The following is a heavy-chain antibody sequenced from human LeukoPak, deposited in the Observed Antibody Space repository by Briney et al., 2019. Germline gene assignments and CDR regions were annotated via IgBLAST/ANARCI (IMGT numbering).Heavy chain of an antibody. D-gene: IGHD3-3*01. V-gene: IGHV4-38-2*02. CDR3: ARDNFVWSGYFSLDY. Sequence: SETLSLTCTVSGYSISSGYYWGWIRQPPGKGLEWIGSIYHSGSTYYNPSLKSRVTISVDTSKNQFSLKLSSVTAADTAVYYCARDNFVWSGYFSLDYWGQGTLVTVSS. J-gene: IGHJ4*02. CDR1: GYSISSGYY. CDR2: IYHSGST.